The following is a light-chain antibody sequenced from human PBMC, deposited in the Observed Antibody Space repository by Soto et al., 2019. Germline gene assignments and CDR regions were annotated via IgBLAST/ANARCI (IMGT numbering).Light chain of an antibody. J-gene: IGKJ2*01. CDR1: QSVSRSN. CDR3: QQYGGSTLYT. V-gene: IGKV3-20*01. CDR2: AAS. Sequence: EIVLTQSPGTLSLSPGERATLSCRASQSVSRSNLSWYQQKTGQAPRLLIYAASTRATGIPDRFSGSGSGTDFTLTISRLEPEDFAVYYCQQYGGSTLYTFGQGTKLEI.